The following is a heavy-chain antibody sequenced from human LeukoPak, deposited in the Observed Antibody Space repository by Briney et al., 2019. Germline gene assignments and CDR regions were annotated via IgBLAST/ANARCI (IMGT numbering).Heavy chain of an antibody. J-gene: IGHJ4*02. Sequence: GPSVKVSCKASGYTFIANYLQWVRQAPGLGPEGLGWMHVGNGNTRYAPKFQDRVTLSRDTSINTAYMELNSLTSDDTAVYYCAREGSYCDGGDCYSFDFWGQGTLVTVSS. CDR2: MHVGNGNT. D-gene: IGHD2-21*02. CDR1: GYTFIANY. V-gene: IGHV1-2*02. CDR3: AREGSYCDGGDCYSFDF.